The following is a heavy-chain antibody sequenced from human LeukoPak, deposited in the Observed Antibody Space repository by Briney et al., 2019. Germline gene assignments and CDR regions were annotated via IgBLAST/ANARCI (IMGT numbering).Heavy chain of an antibody. D-gene: IGHD2-2*02. J-gene: IGHJ5*02. CDR3: ARDLPPPDIVVVPAAIPEGWFDP. CDR2: IYHSGST. CDR1: VGSISSGGYY. Sequence: SETLSLTCTVAVGSISSGGYYWRWIRQPPGKGLEWIGYIYHSGSTYYNPSLKSRVTISVDRSKNQFSLKLSSVTAADTAVYYCARDLPPPDIVVVPAAIPEGWFDPWGQGTLVTVSS. V-gene: IGHV4-30-2*01.